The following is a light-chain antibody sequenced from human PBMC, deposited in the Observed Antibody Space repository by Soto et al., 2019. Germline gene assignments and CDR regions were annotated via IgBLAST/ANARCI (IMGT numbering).Light chain of an antibody. CDR1: SGHSSYT. CDR3: WTWGTGSRV. CDR2: LNSDGSH. J-gene: IGLJ3*02. Sequence: QPVLTQSPSASASLRASVKLTCTLSSGHSSYTIAWHQQQPEKGPRYLMKLNSDGSHSKGDGIPDRFSGSSSGAERYLTVSRLQSEDEADYYCWTWGTGSRVFGGGTKLTVL. V-gene: IGLV4-69*01.